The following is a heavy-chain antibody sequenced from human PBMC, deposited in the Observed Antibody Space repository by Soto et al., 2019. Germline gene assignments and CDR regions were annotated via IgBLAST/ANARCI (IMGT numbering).Heavy chain of an antibody. CDR3: ARRYGSAIDY. CDR2: IYYSGST. CDR1: GGTISSWY. Sequence: QVQLQESGPGLVKPSETLSLTCTVSGGTISSWYWSWIRQPPGKGLEWIGFIYYSGSTNCNPSLKSRVTISVATSKNQSSLKLSSVTAAATAVYYWARRYGSAIDYWGQGSLVTVSS. V-gene: IGHV4-59*08. J-gene: IGHJ4*02. D-gene: IGHD1-26*01.